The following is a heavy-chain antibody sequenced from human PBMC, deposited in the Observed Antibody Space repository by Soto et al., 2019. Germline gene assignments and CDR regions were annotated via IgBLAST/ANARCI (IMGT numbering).Heavy chain of an antibody. Sequence: EVQLVESGGGLVKPGGSLRLSCAASGFTFSSYSMNWVRQAPGKGLEWVSSISSSSTYIYYADSVKGRFTISRDNAKDSVYMQMNSRRADDTAVYYCARDPDADYCFGGSCSLGYWGQGTLVIVST. CDR2: ISSSSTYI. V-gene: IGHV3-21*01. CDR1: GFTFSSYS. J-gene: IGHJ4*02. CDR3: ARDPDADYCFGGSCSLGY. D-gene: IGHD2-15*01.